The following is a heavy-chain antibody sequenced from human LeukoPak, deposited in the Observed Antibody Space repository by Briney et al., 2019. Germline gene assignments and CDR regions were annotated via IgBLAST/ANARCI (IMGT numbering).Heavy chain of an antibody. CDR1: GFTFSTYN. CDR3: AREGVTGQLERLPFDY. Sequence: GGSLRLSCAASGFTFSTYNMNWVRQAPGKGLEWVSYISSRSSAIYYADSVKGRFTISRDNAKNSLFLQMNSLRAEDTAVYYCAREGVTGQLERLPFDYWGQGTLVTVSS. D-gene: IGHD1-1*01. V-gene: IGHV3-48*01. CDR2: ISSRSSAI. J-gene: IGHJ4*02.